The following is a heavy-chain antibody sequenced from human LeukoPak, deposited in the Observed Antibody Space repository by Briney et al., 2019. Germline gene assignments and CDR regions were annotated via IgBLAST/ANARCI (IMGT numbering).Heavy chain of an antibody. J-gene: IGHJ5*02. V-gene: IGHV4-59*01. CDR2: IYYSGST. CDR1: DRPIRSYY. CDR3: AREVFDDFWSGYSPRFDP. D-gene: IGHD3-3*01. Sequence: SETLSLTYGVSDRPIRSYYWSWIRQPPAKGLEWIGYIYYSGSTNYNPSLKSRVTISVDTSKNQFSLKLSSVTAADTAVYYCAREVFDDFWSGYSPRFDPWGPGTLVTVSS.